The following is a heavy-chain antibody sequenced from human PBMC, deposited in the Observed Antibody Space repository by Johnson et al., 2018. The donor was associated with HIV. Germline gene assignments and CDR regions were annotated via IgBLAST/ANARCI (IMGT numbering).Heavy chain of an antibody. V-gene: IGHV3-33*01. CDR2: IWYDGSNK. J-gene: IGHJ3*02. CDR1: GFTFSSYG. Sequence: QVQLVESGGGVVQPGRSMRLSCAASGFTFSSYGMHWVRQAPGKGLEWVAVIWYDGSNKYYADSVKGRFTISRDNSKNTLYLQMNSLRAEDTALYYCAREALTYYDSSGSYYPVHDAFDIWGQGTMVTVSS. CDR3: AREALTYYDSSGSYYPVHDAFDI. D-gene: IGHD3-10*01.